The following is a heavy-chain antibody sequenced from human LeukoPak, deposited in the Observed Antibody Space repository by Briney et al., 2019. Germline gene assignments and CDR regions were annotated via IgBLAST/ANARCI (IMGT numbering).Heavy chain of an antibody. D-gene: IGHD1-1*01. CDR1: GFTFTSSA. Sequence: SVKVSCKASGFTFTSSAVQWVRQARGQGLEWIGWIVVGSGNTNYAQKFQERVTINRDMSTSTAYMGLSSLRSEDTAVYYCATDDVTTGTKTALGYWGQGTLVTVSS. J-gene: IGHJ4*02. CDR3: ATDDVTTGTKTALGY. V-gene: IGHV1-58*01. CDR2: IVVGSGNT.